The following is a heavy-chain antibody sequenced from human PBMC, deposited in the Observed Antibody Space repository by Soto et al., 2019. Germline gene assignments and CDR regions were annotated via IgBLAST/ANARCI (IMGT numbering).Heavy chain of an antibody. J-gene: IGHJ5*02. CDR2: ISYDGSNK. CDR1: GFTFSSYG. CDR3: AKDRAGLRFLEWSPSNWFDP. Sequence: SLRLSCAASGFTFSSYGMHWFRQAPGKGLEWVAVISYDGSNKYYGDSVKGRFTISRDNSKNTLYLQMNSLRAEDTAVYYCAKDRAGLRFLEWSPSNWFDPWGQGTLVTVSS. V-gene: IGHV3-30*18. D-gene: IGHD3-3*01.